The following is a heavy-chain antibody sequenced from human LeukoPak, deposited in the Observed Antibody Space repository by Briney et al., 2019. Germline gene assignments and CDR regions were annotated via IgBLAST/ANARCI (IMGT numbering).Heavy chain of an antibody. D-gene: IGHD3-3*01. CDR1: GYIFTDYY. CDR2: INPNNGGT. V-gene: IGHV1-2*02. Sequence: ASVKVSCKASGYIFTDYYMHWVRQAPGQGLEWMGWINPNNGGTNYAQKFQGRVTMTWDTSISTAYMDLSRLRSDDTAVYYCASRGDWSAYPRFDHWGQGTLVTVSS. CDR3: ASRGDWSAYPRFDH. J-gene: IGHJ4*02.